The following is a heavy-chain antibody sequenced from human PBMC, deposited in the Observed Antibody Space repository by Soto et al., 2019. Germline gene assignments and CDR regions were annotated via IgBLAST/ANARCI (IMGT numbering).Heavy chain of an antibody. CDR1: GFIFSDYG. CDR3: ARGSGYILDP. D-gene: IGHD5-12*01. CDR2: IWYDGRNE. J-gene: IGHJ5*02. Sequence: QVQLVESGGGVVQPGRSLRLSCAASGFIFSDYGMHWVRQAPGKGLEWVAVIWYDGRNEYHADSVKGRFTIFRDNSKNTLYLQMNSLRAEDTALYCCARGSGYILDPWGQGTLVTVAS. V-gene: IGHV3-33*01.